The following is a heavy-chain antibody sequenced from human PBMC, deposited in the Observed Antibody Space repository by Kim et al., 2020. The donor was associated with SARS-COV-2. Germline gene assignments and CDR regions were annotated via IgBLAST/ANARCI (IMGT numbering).Heavy chain of an antibody. Sequence: TYYHPSHKSRVTIYVDTSKNQSSLKLSSVTAADTAVYYCARLWELLGFDYWGQGTLVTVSS. CDR3: ARLWELLGFDY. CDR2: T. J-gene: IGHJ4*02. D-gene: IGHD1-26*01. V-gene: IGHV4-39*01.